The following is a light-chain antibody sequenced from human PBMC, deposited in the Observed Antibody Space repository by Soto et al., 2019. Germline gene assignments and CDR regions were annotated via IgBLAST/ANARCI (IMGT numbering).Light chain of an antibody. CDR3: QQYGSSPWT. V-gene: IGKV3-20*01. CDR1: QSVSSSY. CDR2: GAS. Sequence: EFVLTQSPGTLSLSPGERATLSCRASQSVSSSYLAWYQQKPGQAPRLLIYGASSRATGIPDRFSGSGSGTDFTLTSSRLEPEDFAVYYCQQYGSSPWTFGQGTKVDIK. J-gene: IGKJ1*01.